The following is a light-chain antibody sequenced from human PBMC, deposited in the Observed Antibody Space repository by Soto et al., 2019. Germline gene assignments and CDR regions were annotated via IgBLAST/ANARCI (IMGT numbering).Light chain of an antibody. CDR2: GAS. J-gene: IGKJ2*01. CDR3: QLYDSSSYT. Sequence: EIVLTQSPGTLSLSPGERATLSCRASQSITSSYLAWYQQKPGQAPRLLIYGASRRATDIPDRFSGSGSGTYFTLTSSRLEPEYVAVYYCQLYDSSSYTFGQGTKLDIK. V-gene: IGKV3-20*01. CDR1: QSITSSY.